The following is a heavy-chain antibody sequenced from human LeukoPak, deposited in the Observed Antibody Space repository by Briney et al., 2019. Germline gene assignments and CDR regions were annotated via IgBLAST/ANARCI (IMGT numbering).Heavy chain of an antibody. CDR1: GFTFSSYW. J-gene: IGHJ5*02. D-gene: IGHD6-6*01. CDR2: INSDGSST. V-gene: IGHV3-74*01. Sequence: PGGSLRLSCAASGFTFSSYWMHWVRQAPGKGLVWVSRINSDGSSTSYADSVKGRFTISRDNPKNTLYLQMNSLRAVDTAVYYCASGAARGDPWGQGTLVTVSS. CDR3: ASGAARGDP.